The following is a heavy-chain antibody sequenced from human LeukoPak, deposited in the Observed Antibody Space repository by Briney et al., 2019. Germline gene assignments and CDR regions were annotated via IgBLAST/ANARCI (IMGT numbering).Heavy chain of an antibody. J-gene: IGHJ3*02. CDR1: GGSISSYY. V-gene: IGHV4-59*01. CDR2: IYYSGST. Sequence: SETLSLTCTVSGGSISSYYWSWIRQPPGKGLERIGYIYYSGSTNYNPSLKSRVTISVDTSKNQFSLKLSSVTAADTAVYYCARDSDSSGYLLDAFDIWGQGTMVTVSS. CDR3: ARDSDSSGYLLDAFDI. D-gene: IGHD3-22*01.